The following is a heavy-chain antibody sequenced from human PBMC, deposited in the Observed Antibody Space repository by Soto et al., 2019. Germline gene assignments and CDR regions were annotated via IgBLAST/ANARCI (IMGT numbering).Heavy chain of an antibody. Sequence: GGSLRLSCAASGFTFSSYGMHGVRQAPGKGLEWVSAIRDGGGSTYYADSVKGRFTISRDNSKNTLYLQMNSLRAEDPAVYYCAKGSASARPYYFDSWGQGSLVTVSS. CDR1: GFTFSSYG. J-gene: IGHJ4*02. D-gene: IGHD6-6*01. V-gene: IGHV3-23*01. CDR2: IRDGGGST. CDR3: AKGSASARPYYFDS.